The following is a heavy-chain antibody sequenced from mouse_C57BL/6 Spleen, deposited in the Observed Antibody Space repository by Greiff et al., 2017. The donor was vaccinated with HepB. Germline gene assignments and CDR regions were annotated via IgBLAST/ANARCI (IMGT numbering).Heavy chain of an antibody. CDR2: INPNNGGT. D-gene: IGHD1-1*01. CDR3: ARRAYGSSYGYFDV. Sequence: EVQLQQSGPELVKPGASVKIPCKASGYTFTDYNMAWVKQSHGKSLEWIGDINPNNGGTIYNQKFKGKATLTVDKSSSTAYMELRSLTSEDTAVYYCARRAYGSSYGYFDVWGTGTTVTVSS. CDR1: GYTFTDYN. V-gene: IGHV1-18*01. J-gene: IGHJ1*03.